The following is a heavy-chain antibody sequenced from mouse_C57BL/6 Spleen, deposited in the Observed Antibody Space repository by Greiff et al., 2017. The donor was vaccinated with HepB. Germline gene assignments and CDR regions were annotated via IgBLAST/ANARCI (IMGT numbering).Heavy chain of an antibody. D-gene: IGHD2-10*02. CDR3: ARLVYGNLRDDAMDY. Sequence: EVQLQQSGAELVKPGASVKLSCTASGFNIKDYYMHWVKQRPEQGLEWIGRIDPEDGETKYAPKFQGKATITADTSYNTAYLQLSSLTSEDTSVYYCARLVYGNLRDDAMDYWGQGTSVTVSS. V-gene: IGHV14-2*01. J-gene: IGHJ4*01. CDR2: IDPEDGET. CDR1: GFNIKDYY.